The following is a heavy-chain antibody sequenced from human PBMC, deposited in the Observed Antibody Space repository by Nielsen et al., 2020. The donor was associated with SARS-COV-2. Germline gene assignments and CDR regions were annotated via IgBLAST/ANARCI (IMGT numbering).Heavy chain of an antibody. CDR2: IKQDGSEK. CDR1: GFTFSSYA. D-gene: IGHD4-11*01. Sequence: GESLKISCAASGFTFSSYAMSWVRQAPGKGLEWVANIKQDGSEKYYVDSVKGRFTISRDNAKNSLYLQMNSLRAEDTAVYYCARDLPGTTGGFQHWGQGTLVTVSS. CDR3: ARDLPGTTGGFQH. J-gene: IGHJ1*01. V-gene: IGHV3-7*01.